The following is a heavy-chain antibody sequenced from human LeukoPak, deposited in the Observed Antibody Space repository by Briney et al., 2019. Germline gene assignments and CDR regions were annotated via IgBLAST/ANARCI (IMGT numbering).Heavy chain of an antibody. Sequence: PSETLSLTCAVYGGSFSGYYWSWIRQPPGKGLEWIGEINHSGSTNYNPSLKSRVTISVDTSKNQFSLKLSSVTAADTAVYYCARGFHVLRFLEWLSNWFDPWGQGTLVTVSS. D-gene: IGHD3-3*01. CDR3: ARGFHVLRFLEWLSNWFDP. CDR2: INHSGST. CDR1: GGSFSGYY. J-gene: IGHJ5*02. V-gene: IGHV4-34*01.